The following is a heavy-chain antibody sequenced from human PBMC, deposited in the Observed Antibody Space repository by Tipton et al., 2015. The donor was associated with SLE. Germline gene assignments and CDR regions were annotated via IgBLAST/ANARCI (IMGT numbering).Heavy chain of an antibody. J-gene: IGHJ4*02. CDR1: GFEFDDYG. Sequence: SLRLSCAVSGFEFDDYGMNWVRQAPGKGLVWVSRMNSDGSNIFYSDSVKGRFTISRDNAKNTVYLQMNSLRAEDTAVYYCVREGDTAFDYWGQGTLVTVSS. CDR2: MNSDGSNI. V-gene: IGHV3-74*01. CDR3: VREGDTAFDY. D-gene: IGHD5-18*01.